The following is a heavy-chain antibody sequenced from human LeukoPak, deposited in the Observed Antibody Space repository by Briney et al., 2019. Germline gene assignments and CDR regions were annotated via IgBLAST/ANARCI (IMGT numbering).Heavy chain of an antibody. CDR3: ARDDYYDRRFDY. D-gene: IGHD3-22*01. Sequence: GASVTVSCKASGGTFSSYAISWVRQAPGQGLEWMGRIIPILGIANYAQKFQGRVTITADKSTSTAYMELSSLRSEDTAVYYCARDDYYDRRFDYWGQGTLVTVSS. CDR2: IIPILGIA. J-gene: IGHJ4*02. CDR1: GGTFSSYA. V-gene: IGHV1-69*04.